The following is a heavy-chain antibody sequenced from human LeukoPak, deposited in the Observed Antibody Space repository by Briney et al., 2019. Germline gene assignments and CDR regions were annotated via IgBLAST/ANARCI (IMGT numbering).Heavy chain of an antibody. Sequence: SHTLSLTCDISGDSASSNSATWNWIRQSPSRGLEWLGRTYYASKWYNDYAVSVKSRIAINPDTSKNQFSLQLNSVTPEDTAVYYCARKIVGADYMDVWGKGTTVTVSS. D-gene: IGHD1-26*01. CDR3: ARKIVGADYMDV. CDR2: TYYASKWYN. CDR1: GDSASSNSAT. V-gene: IGHV6-1*01. J-gene: IGHJ6*03.